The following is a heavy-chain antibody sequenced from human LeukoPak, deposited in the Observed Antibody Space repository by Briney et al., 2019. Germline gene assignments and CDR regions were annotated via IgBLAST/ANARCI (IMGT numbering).Heavy chain of an antibody. Sequence: GGSLRLSCAASGFTFSSYALHWVRQAPGKGLEWVAIISYDGTDKYNADSVKGRFTISRDNSRNTLYLQMNNLRPEDTAVYYCAKDDYCGAARCPGWLDPWGQGTLVTVSS. CDR1: GFTFSSYA. CDR2: ISYDGTDK. D-gene: IGHD2-21*01. CDR3: AKDDYCGAARCPGWLDP. J-gene: IGHJ5*02. V-gene: IGHV3-30*04.